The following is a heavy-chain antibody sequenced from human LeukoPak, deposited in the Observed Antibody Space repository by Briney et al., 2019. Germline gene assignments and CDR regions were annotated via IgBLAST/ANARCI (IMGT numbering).Heavy chain of an antibody. J-gene: IGHJ4*02. Sequence: GGSLRLSCAASGFTFSSYWMSWVRQAPGKGLEWVANIKQDGSEKYYVDSVKGRFTISRDNAKNSLYLQMNSLRAEDTAVYYCARETPNYDFWSGYSNPFGYWGQGTLVTVSS. CDR2: IKQDGSEK. V-gene: IGHV3-7*01. D-gene: IGHD3-3*01. CDR3: ARETPNYDFWSGYSNPFGY. CDR1: GFTFSSYW.